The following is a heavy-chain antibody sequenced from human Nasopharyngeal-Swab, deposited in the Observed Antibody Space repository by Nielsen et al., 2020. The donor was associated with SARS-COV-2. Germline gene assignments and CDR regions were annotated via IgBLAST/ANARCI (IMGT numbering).Heavy chain of an antibody. Sequence: GGSLRLSCAASGFTFSSYAMSWVRQAPGKGLEWVSAISGSGGSTYYADSMKGRFTISRDNSKNTLYLQMNSLRAGDTAVYYCARANTYYFQSGGSSHFDSWGPGTEVTVSS. J-gene: IGHJ4*02. D-gene: IGHD3-22*01. CDR2: ISGSGGST. CDR3: ARANTYYFQSGGSSHFDS. CDR1: GFTFSSYA. V-gene: IGHV3-23*01.